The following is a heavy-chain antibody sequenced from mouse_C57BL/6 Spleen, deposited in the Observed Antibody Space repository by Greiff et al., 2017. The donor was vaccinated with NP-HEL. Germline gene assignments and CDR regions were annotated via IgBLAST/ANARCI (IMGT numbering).Heavy chain of an antibody. D-gene: IGHD1-1*02. CDR1: GFTFSNYW. CDR2: IRLKSDNYAT. V-gene: IGHV6-3*01. Sequence: EVKLVESGGGLVQPGGSMKLSCVASGFTFSNYWMNWVRQSPEKGLEWVAQIRLKSDNYATHYAESVKGRFTISRDDSKSSVYLQMNNLRAEDTGIYYCTGCGNYWYFDVWGTGTTVTVSS. CDR3: TGCGNYWYFDV. J-gene: IGHJ1*03.